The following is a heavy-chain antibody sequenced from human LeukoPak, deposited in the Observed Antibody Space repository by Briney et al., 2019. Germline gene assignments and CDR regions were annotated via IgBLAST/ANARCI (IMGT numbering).Heavy chain of an antibody. CDR2: IYPGDSDT. CDR1: EYSFSGYW. V-gene: IGHV5-51*07. Sequence: GESLKISCKGSEYSFSGYWIAWVHQMPGKGLERMGIIYPGDSDTRYSPSFQGQVTISADKSISTAYLQWSSLKASDTAMYYCASLGSGSYYREFDPWGQGTLVTVSS. J-gene: IGHJ5*02. CDR3: ASLGSGSYYREFDP. D-gene: IGHD3-10*01.